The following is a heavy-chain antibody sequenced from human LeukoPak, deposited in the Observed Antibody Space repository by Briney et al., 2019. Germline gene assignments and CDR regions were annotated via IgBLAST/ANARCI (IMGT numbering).Heavy chain of an antibody. CDR2: ISYDGSNK. CDR3: AKQSLYDSSGHFHY. Sequence: PGRSLRLSCAASGFTFSNYGMHWVRQAPGKGLEWVAVISYDGSNKYYADSVKGRFTISRDNSKNTLFLRMNSLRAEDTAVYFCAKQSLYDSSGHFHYWGQGTLVTVSS. D-gene: IGHD3-22*01. J-gene: IGHJ4*02. CDR1: GFTFSNYG. V-gene: IGHV3-30*18.